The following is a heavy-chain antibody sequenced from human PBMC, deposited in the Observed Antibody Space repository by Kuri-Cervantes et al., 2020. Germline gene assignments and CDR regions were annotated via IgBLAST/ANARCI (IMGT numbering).Heavy chain of an antibody. Sequence: SETLSLTCAVSGYSISSGYYWGWIRQPPGKGLEWIGSIYHSGSTYYNPSLKSRVTISVDTSKNQFSLKLSSVTAADTAVYYCARAGSYRGWGRFGFDYWGQGTLVTVSS. V-gene: IGHV4-38-2*01. D-gene: IGHD1-26*01. CDR2: IYHSGST. CDR3: ARAGSYRGWGRFGFDY. CDR1: GYSISSGYY. J-gene: IGHJ4*02.